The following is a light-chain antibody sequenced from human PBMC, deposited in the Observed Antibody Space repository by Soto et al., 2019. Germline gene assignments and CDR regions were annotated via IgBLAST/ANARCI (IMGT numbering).Light chain of an antibody. V-gene: IGLV2-14*01. CDR3: TSYTSDNRSYV. Sequence: LTQPASVSGSPGQSITISCSGTSSDVGAYTSVSWYQQHPGKAPKLMIYEVSNRPSGVSNRFSGSKSANTASLTISGLQADDEAHYYCTSYTSDNRSYVFGTGTKLTVL. CDR2: EVS. CDR1: SSDVGAYTS. J-gene: IGLJ1*01.